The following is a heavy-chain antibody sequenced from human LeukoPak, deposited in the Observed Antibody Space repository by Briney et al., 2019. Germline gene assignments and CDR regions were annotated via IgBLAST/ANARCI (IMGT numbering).Heavy chain of an antibody. J-gene: IGHJ4*02. V-gene: IGHV4-38-2*02. CDR3: TRGANVGSN. D-gene: IGHD1-26*01. Sequence: PSETLSLTCTVSGYSISSGDYWGWIRQPPGKGLEWIGSIYHSGRTYYNPSLKSRVTISVDTSKNQFFLKLSSVTAADTAVFYCTRGANVGSNWGQGALVTVSS. CDR2: IYHSGRT. CDR1: GYSISSGDY.